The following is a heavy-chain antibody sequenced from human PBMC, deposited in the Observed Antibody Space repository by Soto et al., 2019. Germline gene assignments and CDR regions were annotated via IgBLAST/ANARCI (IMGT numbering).Heavy chain of an antibody. J-gene: IGHJ4*02. D-gene: IGHD3-22*01. CDR3: AKDLNSYALNYDSSGLDY. CDR1: GFTFSSYG. V-gene: IGHV3-30*18. Sequence: QVQLVESGGGVVQPGRSLRLSCAASGFTFSSYGMHWVRQAPGKGLEWVAVISYDGSNKYYADSVKGRFTISRDNSKNTLYLQMNSLRAEDTAVYYCAKDLNSYALNYDSSGLDYWGQGTLVTVSS. CDR2: ISYDGSNK.